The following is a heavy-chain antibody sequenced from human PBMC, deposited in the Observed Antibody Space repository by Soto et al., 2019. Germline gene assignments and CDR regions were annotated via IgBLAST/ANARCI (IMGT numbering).Heavy chain of an antibody. CDR3: ARVRTYYESSGSLDY. Sequence: SVEVSFKASGFTFTGYFIHWVRRAPGQGLEWMGWINPNSGDTNYAQKFQGRVTMTRDTSINTAYMELSRLRSDDTAVYYCARVRTYYESSGSLDYWGQGALVTVSS. V-gene: IGHV1-2*02. CDR2: INPNSGDT. J-gene: IGHJ4*02. D-gene: IGHD3-22*01. CDR1: GFTFTGYF.